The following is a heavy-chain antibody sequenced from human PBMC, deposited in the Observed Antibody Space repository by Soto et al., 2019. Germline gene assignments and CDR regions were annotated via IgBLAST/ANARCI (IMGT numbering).Heavy chain of an antibody. V-gene: IGHV3-48*01. D-gene: IGHD6-19*01. CDR3: AREVAVAGYDY. Sequence: GGSLRLSCAASGFTFNTYAMDWVRQAPGKGLEWLSYISSSGSNLFYADSLQGRFTIFRDNAKNTLYLQMNSLRAEDTAVYHCAREVAVAGYDYWGQGTLVTVSS. J-gene: IGHJ4*02. CDR1: GFTFNTYA. CDR2: ISSSGSNL.